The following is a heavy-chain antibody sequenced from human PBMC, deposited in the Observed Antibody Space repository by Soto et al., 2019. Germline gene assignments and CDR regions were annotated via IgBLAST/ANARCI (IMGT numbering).Heavy chain of an antibody. Sequence: GESLKISCKGSGYSFTSYWIGCVRQMPGKGLEWMGIIYPGDSGTRYSPSFQGQVTISADKSISTAYLQWSSLKASDTAMYYCARPLEEEVDAFDIWGQGTMVTV. V-gene: IGHV5-51*01. CDR2: IYPGDSGT. J-gene: IGHJ3*02. CDR1: GYSFTSYW. CDR3: ARPLEEEVDAFDI.